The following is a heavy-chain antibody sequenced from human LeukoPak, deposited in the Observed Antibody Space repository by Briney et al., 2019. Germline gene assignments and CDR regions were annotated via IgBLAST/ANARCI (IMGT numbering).Heavy chain of an antibody. Sequence: GVCLRLSCAASGFTFSSCGMHWVRQAPGKGLEWVAFIRYDGSNKYYADSVKGRFAISRDNSKNTLYLQMNSLRAEDTAVYYCAKDQGSSWFYYFDYWGQGTLVTVSS. J-gene: IGHJ4*02. CDR3: AKDQGSSWFYYFDY. D-gene: IGHD6-13*01. CDR2: IRYDGSNK. CDR1: GFTFSSCG. V-gene: IGHV3-30*02.